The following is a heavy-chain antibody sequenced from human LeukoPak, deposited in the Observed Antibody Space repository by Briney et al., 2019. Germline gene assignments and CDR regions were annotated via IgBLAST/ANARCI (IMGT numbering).Heavy chain of an antibody. D-gene: IGHD3-10*01. CDR2: ITHSGST. CDR1: GGSFSGYY. CDR3: ARTQSYGSGGYYKSPSYFDY. V-gene: IGHV4-34*01. J-gene: IGHJ4*02. Sequence: SETLSLTCAVYGGSFSGYYWSWIRQPPGKWLEWIGKITHSGSTNYNPSLKSRVTISVDTSKNQFSLKLSSVTAADTAVYYCARTQSYGSGGYYKSPSYFDYWGQGTLVTVSS.